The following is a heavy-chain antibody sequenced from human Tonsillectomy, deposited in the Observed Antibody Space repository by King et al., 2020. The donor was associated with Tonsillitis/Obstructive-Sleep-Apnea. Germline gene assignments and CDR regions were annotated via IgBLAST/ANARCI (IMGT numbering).Heavy chain of an antibody. CDR2: IRTTSTTV. J-gene: IGHJ6*03. CDR1: GFIFSSYN. Sequence: VQLVESGGGLVQPGGSLRLSCAASGFIFSSYNMNWVRQAPGRGLEWVSYIRTTSTTVYYADSVKGRFTVYRDNAKNTLYLQINSLRDEETAVYYRARFYCGSTSCNTRGKYYYYYYMDVWGKGTTVTVSS. D-gene: IGHD2-2*02. V-gene: IGHV3-48*02. CDR3: ARFYCGSTSCNTRGKYYYYYYMDV.